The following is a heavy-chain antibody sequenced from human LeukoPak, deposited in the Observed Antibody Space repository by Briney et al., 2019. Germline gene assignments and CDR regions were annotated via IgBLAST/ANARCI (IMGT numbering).Heavy chain of an antibody. CDR2: ISAYNGNT. CDR1: LYTLTSYG. CDR3: ATTLYRSGAFDI. V-gene: IGHV1-18*01. J-gene: IGHJ3*02. D-gene: IGHD2-15*01. Sequence: GAVKVSCMDSLYTLTSYGISWVRQALGQGVEWMGWISAYNGNTNYAQKLQGRVTMTTDTSTSTAYMELRSLRSDDTAVYYCATTLYRSGAFDIWGQGTMVTVSS.